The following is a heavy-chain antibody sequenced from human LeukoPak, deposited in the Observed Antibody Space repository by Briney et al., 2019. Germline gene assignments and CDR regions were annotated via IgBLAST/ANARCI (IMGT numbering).Heavy chain of an antibody. D-gene: IGHD1-26*01. CDR3: ASSGSYRLDY. V-gene: IGHV3-48*01. J-gene: IGHJ4*02. CDR2: ISRSGSTI. CDR1: GFAFSNFN. Sequence: GGSLRLSCAASGFAFSNFNMNWVRQAPGKGLDWISYISRSGSTIYYADSVKGRFTISRDNAKNSLYLQMDSLRAEDTAVYFCASSGSYRLDYWGQGTLVTVSS.